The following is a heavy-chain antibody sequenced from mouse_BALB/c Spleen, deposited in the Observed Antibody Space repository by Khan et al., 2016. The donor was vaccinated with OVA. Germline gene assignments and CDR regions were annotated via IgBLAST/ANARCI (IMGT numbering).Heavy chain of an antibody. Sequence: EVELVESGGGLVKPGGSLKLSCAASGFTFSSYAMSWVCQTPEKRLEWVASISSGGSTYYPDSVKGRLTISRDNARNILYLQMSSLRSEDTAMYYCARGRSTTASWFAYWGQGTLVTVS. J-gene: IGHJ3*01. CDR2: ISSGGST. CDR1: GFTFSSYA. D-gene: IGHD1-2*01. V-gene: IGHV5-6-5*01. CDR3: ARGRSTTASWFAY.